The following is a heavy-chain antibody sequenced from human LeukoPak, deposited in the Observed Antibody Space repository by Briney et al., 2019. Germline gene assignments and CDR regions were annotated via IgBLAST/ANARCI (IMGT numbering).Heavy chain of an antibody. V-gene: IGHV3-23*01. CDR2: IYENGGTT. Sequence: GGSLRLSCVGSGFTFRSHAMSWVRQAPEKGLEFVSGIYENGGTTYYADSVKGRFTISRDNSKNTLYLQMNSLRAEDTAVYYCAKVGGYNKFAPADYWGQGTLVTVSS. D-gene: IGHD5-24*01. CDR3: AKVGGYNKFAPADY. J-gene: IGHJ4*02. CDR1: GFTFRSHA.